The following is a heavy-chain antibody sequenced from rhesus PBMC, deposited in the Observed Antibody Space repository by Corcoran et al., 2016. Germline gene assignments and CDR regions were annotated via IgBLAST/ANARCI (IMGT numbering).Heavy chain of an antibody. Sequence: QVQLQESGPGVVKPSETLSLTCAVSGGSISSGYYYWSWIRQPPGKGLEWIGGIYSNSESTNYNPSLKSRVTISKDTSKNQFSLKLSSVSAAGTAVYYCASNYGSGYHYWGQGVLVTVSS. CDR1: GGSISSGYYY. D-gene: IGHD3-28*01. V-gene: IGHV4S12*01. CDR2: IYSNSEST. CDR3: ASNYGSGYHY. J-gene: IGHJ4*01.